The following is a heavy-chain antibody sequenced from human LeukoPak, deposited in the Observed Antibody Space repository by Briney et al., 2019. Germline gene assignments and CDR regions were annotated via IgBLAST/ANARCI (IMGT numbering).Heavy chain of an antibody. CDR2: IKQDGSEK. CDR1: GFTFNTYW. V-gene: IGHV3-7*01. D-gene: IGHD4-11*01. J-gene: IGHJ4*02. CDR3: ARDRHDYTHYFDY. Sequence: TGGSLRLSCAASGFTFNTYWMTWVRQAPGKGLEWVANIKQDGSEKYYVDSVKGRFTISRDNTRNSLYLQMNSLRAEDTAVYYCARDRHDYTHYFDYWGQGTLVTVSS.